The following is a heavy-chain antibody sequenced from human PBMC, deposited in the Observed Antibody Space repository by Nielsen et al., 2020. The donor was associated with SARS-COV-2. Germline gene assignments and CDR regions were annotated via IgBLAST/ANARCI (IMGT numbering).Heavy chain of an antibody. CDR2: IYHSGST. Sequence: SETLSLTCTVSGGSISSSSYYWGWIRQPPGKGLEWIGSIYHSGSTYYNPSLKSRVTISVDTSKNQFSLKLSSVTAADTAVYYCARSADYYFDYWGQGTLVTVSS. CDR3: ARSADYYFDY. CDR1: GGSISSSSYY. J-gene: IGHJ4*02. D-gene: IGHD3/OR15-3a*01. V-gene: IGHV4-39*07.